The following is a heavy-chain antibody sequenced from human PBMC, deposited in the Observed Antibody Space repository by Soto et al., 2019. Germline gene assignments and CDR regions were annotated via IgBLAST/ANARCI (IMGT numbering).Heavy chain of an antibody. D-gene: IGHD1-1*01. CDR1: GFTFSNYG. V-gene: IGHV3-33*01. CDR2: IWYDGFNK. CDR3: ARVPFGTTRDCDF. Sequence: WGSLRLSCAVSGFTFSNYGIHWVRQAPGKGLEWVAVIWYDGFNKYYADSVKGRFTISRDASKNTLYLQINSLRVEDTAIYYCARVPFGTTRDCDFWGQGTLVTVSS. J-gene: IGHJ4*02.